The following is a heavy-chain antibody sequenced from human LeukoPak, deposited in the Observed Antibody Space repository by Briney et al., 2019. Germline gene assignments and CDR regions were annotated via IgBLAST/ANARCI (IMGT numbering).Heavy chain of an antibody. CDR1: GYTFTDYY. V-gene: IGHV1-2*02. Sequence: ASVKVSCKASGYTFTDYYVHWVRQAPGQGLEWMGWINPNSGGTNYAQNFQGRVTTTRDTSITTAYMELDRLTSDDTAVYYCARGMAPDHWGQGTLVTVSS. J-gene: IGHJ4*02. D-gene: IGHD5-24*01. CDR2: INPNSGGT. CDR3: ARGMAPDH.